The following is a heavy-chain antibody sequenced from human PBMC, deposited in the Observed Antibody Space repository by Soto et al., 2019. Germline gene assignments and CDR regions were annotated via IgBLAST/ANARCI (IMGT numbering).Heavy chain of an antibody. J-gene: IGHJ6*03. Sequence: ASVKVSCKASGYTFTSYAMHWVRQAPGQRLEWMGWINAGNGNTKYSQKFQGRVTITRDTSTSTAYMELSSLRSEDTAVYYCASDKPRIAAAGTDYYYYMDVWGKGTTVTVSS. CDR1: GYTFTSYA. CDR3: ASDKPRIAAAGTDYYYYMDV. D-gene: IGHD6-13*01. CDR2: INAGNGNT. V-gene: IGHV1-3*01.